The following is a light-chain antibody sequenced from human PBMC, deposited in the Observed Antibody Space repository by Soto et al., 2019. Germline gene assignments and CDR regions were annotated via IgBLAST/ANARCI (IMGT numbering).Light chain of an antibody. CDR2: DVT. J-gene: IGLJ3*02. V-gene: IGLV2-11*01. CDR1: SSDVGGYNY. Sequence: QSALTQPASVSGSPGQSITISCTGTSSDVGGYNYVSWYQHHPGKAPKLIIYDVTKRPSGVPDRFSGSRSGNTASLTISGLQAEDEADYYCCSYAGSYTWVFGGGTKVTVL. CDR3: CSYAGSYTWV.